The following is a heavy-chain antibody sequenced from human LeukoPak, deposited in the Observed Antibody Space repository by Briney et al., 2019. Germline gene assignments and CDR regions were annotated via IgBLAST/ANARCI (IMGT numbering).Heavy chain of an antibody. V-gene: IGHV4-4*07. CDR3: ARGSPSGASFFSF. CDR1: GGSFSSHY. Sequence: SETLSLTCTVSGGSFSSHYWTSIRQSAGKGLEWLGRIYTSGTTHFNPSFESRLSMSVDTSKAQFSLKLTSVTAADTAVYYCARGSPSGASFFSFWGQETLVTVSS. D-gene: IGHD1-26*01. CDR2: IYTSGTT. J-gene: IGHJ4*02.